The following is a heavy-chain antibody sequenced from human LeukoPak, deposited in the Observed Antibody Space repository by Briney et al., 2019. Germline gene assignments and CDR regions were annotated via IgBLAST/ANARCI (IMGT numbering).Heavy chain of an antibody. CDR1: GLTFSKAW. Sequence: GGSLRLSCAVSGLTFSKAWMTWVRQAPGKGLEWVGRIKSKTDGGTTDYAAPVKGRFTISRDDSKNTLYLQMNSVKTEDTAVYYCATLGYCTNGECYGFDYWGQGTLVTVSS. CDR3: ATLGYCTNGECYGFDY. V-gene: IGHV3-15*01. D-gene: IGHD2-8*01. J-gene: IGHJ4*02. CDR2: IKSKTDGGTT.